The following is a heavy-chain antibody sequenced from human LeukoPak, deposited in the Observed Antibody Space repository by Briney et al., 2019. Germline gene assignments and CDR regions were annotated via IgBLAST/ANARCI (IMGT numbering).Heavy chain of an antibody. J-gene: IGHJ5*02. V-gene: IGHV3-11*01. Sequence: GGSLRLSCAASGFTFSDFYMSWIRQAPGKGLEWVSYISSSGNTKYYADSVKGRFTMSRDNAKNSLYLQMDSLRVEDTAVYYCGRGFRLRGWSNWFDPWGQGTLVTVSS. D-gene: IGHD3-10*01. CDR1: GFTFSDFY. CDR2: ISSSGNTK. CDR3: GRGFRLRGWSNWFDP.